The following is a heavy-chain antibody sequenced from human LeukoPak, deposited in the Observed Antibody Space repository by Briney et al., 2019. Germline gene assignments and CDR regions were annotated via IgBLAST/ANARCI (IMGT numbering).Heavy chain of an antibody. J-gene: IGHJ4*02. CDR1: GGSFSGYY. V-gene: IGHV4-34*01. CDR2: INHSGST. Sequence: PSETLSLTCAVYGGSFSGYYWSWIRQPPGKGLEWIGEINHSGSTNYNPSLKSRVTISVDTSKNQFSLKLSSVTAEDTALYYCARLRGGSYWGRGTLVTVSS. CDR3: ARLRGGSY. D-gene: IGHD2-15*01.